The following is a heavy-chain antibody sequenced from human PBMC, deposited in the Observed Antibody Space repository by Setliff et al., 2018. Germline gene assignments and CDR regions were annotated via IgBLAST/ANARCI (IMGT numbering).Heavy chain of an antibody. CDR3: ARVAAAGPSILYMDV. V-gene: IGHV1-18*04. D-gene: IGHD6-13*01. Sequence: ASVKVSCKASGYTFTSFGLSWVRQAPGQGLEWMGWISAYNGNTNYAQKLQGRVTMTTDTSTSTAYMELRSLRSDDTAVYYCARVAAAGPSILYMDVWGKGTTVTVSS. CDR2: ISAYNGNT. J-gene: IGHJ6*03. CDR1: GYTFTSFG.